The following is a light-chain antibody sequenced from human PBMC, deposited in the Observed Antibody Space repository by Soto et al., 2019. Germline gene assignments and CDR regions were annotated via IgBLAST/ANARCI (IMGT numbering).Light chain of an antibody. J-gene: IGLJ1*01. CDR2: DDN. V-gene: IGLV1-51*01. Sequence: TQPPSLSAAPGQKVTISCSGSRSNIGGNSVSWYQQLPGTAPKLLIYDDNKRPSGIPDRFSGSKYGTSATLGITGFQTGDEADYYCGSWDSSLSAYVFGTGTKVTVL. CDR1: RSNIGGNS. CDR3: GSWDSSLSAYV.